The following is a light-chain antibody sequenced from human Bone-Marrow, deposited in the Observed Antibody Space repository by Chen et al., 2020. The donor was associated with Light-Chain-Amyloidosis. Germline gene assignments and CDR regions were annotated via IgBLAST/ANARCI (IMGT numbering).Light chain of an antibody. CDR2: RNN. CDR3: AAWDDSLSGFYV. V-gene: IGLV1-47*01. CDR1: SSNIGRNY. Sequence: QSVLTQPPSASGTPGPRVTISCSGSSSNIGRNYVYWYQQLPGTAPKLLIYRNNQRPSGVPDRCSGSKSGTSASLAISGLRSEDEADYYCAAWDDSLSGFYVFGPGTKVTVL. J-gene: IGLJ1*01.